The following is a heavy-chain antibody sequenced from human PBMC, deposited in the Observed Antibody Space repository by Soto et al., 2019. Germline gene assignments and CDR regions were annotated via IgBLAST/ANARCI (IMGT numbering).Heavy chain of an antibody. CDR3: AADKGYSYGYGTY. CDR2: IVVGSGNT. CDR1: GFTFTSSA. V-gene: IGHV1-58*01. J-gene: IGHJ4*02. Sequence: QMQLVQSGPEVKKPGTSVKVSCKASGFTFTSSAVQWVRQARGQRLAWIGWIVVGSGNTDYAQKLQERVTITRDMSPSTADMELSSLRSEDTAVYYCAADKGYSYGYGTYWGQGTLVTVSS. D-gene: IGHD5-18*01.